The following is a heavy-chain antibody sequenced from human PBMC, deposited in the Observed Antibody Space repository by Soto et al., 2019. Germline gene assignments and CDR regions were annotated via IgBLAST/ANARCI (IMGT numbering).Heavy chain of an antibody. CDR2: ISAYNHYT. D-gene: IGHD1-26*01. V-gene: IGHV1-18*01. Sequence: QVDLVQSGPEVRKPGASVNVSCKASGYTFSTYGISWVRQAPGQGLEWMGWISAYNHYTNYAQKFQGRVTMTTDTSRKSAYMELRSRRSGDTAMYFCARVGPSREVPYPFEYWGQGTLVTVSS. CDR1: GYTFSTYG. J-gene: IGHJ4*02. CDR3: ARVGPSREVPYPFEY.